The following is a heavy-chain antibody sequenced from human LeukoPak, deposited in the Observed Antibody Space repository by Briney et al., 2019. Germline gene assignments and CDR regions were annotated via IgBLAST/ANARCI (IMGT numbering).Heavy chain of an antibody. J-gene: IGHJ4*02. CDR1: RFTFSSYS. CDR3: ARVKTWTKYYFDY. D-gene: IGHD3/OR15-3a*01. V-gene: IGHV3-21*01. Sequence: PGGSLRLSCAASRFTFSSYSMNWVRQAPGKGLEWVSSISSSSSYIYYADSVKGRFTISRDNAKNSLYLQMNSLRAEDTAVYYCARVKTWTKYYFDYWGQGTLVTVSS. CDR2: ISSSSSYI.